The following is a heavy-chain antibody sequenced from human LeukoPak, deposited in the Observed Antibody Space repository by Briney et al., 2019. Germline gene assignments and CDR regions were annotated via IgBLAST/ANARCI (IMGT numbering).Heavy chain of an antibody. CDR1: GFTFDDYA. CDR2: ISWNSGSI. J-gene: IGHJ3*02. CDR3: AKGQDSSSHDAFDI. V-gene: IGHV3-9*03. Sequence: GGSLRLSCAASGFTFDDYAMHWVRQPPGKGLEWVSDISWNSGSIIYADSVKGRFTISRDNAKNSLDLQMNSLRAEDMALYYCAKGQDSSSHDAFDIWGQGTMVTVS. D-gene: IGHD6-13*01.